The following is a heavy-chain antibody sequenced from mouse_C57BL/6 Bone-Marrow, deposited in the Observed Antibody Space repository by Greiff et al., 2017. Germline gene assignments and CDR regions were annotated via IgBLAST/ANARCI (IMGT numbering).Heavy chain of an antibody. D-gene: IGHD1-2*01. V-gene: IGHV1-55*01. CDR2: IYPGSGST. CDR3: ARGLLRLFYYAMDY. Sequence: QVQLQQPGAELVKPGASVKMSCKASGYTFTSYWITWVKQRPGQGLEWIGDIYPGSGSTNYNEKFKSKATLTVDTSSSTAYMQLSSLTSEDSAVYNCARGLLRLFYYAMDYWGQGTSVTVSS. J-gene: IGHJ4*01. CDR1: GYTFTSYW.